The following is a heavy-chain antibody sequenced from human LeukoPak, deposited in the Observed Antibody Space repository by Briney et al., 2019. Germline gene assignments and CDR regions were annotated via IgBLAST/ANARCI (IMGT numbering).Heavy chain of an antibody. CDR1: GFTFSSYW. CDR2: IKQDGSEK. D-gene: IGHD3-10*01. Sequence: GGSLRLSCAASGFTFSSYWMSWVCQAPGKGLEWVANIKQDGSEKYYVDSVKGRFTISRDNAKNSLYLQMNSLRAEDTAVYYCARERGGTMVRGVNDAFDIWGQGTMVTVSS. V-gene: IGHV3-7*03. J-gene: IGHJ3*02. CDR3: ARERGGTMVRGVNDAFDI.